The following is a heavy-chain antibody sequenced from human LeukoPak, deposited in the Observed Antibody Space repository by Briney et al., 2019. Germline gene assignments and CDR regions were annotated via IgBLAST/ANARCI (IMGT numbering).Heavy chain of an antibody. Sequence: SETLSLTCAVYGGSFSGYYWSWIRQPPGKGLEWIGEINHSGSTNYNPSLKSRVTISVDTSKNQFSLKLSSVTAADTAVYYCARWSTPLHYYYYYGMDVWGQGITVTVSS. J-gene: IGHJ6*02. V-gene: IGHV4-34*01. CDR1: GGSFSGYY. CDR3: ARWSTPLHYYYYYGMDV. CDR2: INHSGST.